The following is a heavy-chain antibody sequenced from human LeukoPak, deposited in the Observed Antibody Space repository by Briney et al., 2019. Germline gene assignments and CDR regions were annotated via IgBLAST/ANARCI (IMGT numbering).Heavy chain of an antibody. Sequence: GGSLRLSCAASGFTFSSYWMHWVRQAPGKGLVWVSRINSDGRSTSYADSVKGRFTISRDNAKNTLYLQMNSLRAEDTAVYYCARADGSILLDYWGQGTLVTVSS. J-gene: IGHJ4*02. CDR3: ARADGSILLDY. CDR1: GFTFSSYW. CDR2: INSDGRST. V-gene: IGHV3-74*01. D-gene: IGHD5-24*01.